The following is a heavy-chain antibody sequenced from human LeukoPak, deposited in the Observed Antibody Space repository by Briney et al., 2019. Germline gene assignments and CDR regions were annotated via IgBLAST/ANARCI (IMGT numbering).Heavy chain of an antibody. CDR1: GGSISSSSFY. D-gene: IGHD1-14*01. V-gene: IGHV4-39*07. CDR2: IFYSGST. CDR3: TTDKEGEPAHDWYFDL. J-gene: IGHJ2*01. Sequence: PSETLSLTCTVSGGSISSSSFYWGWIRQPPGKGLEWIGSIFYSGSTYYNPSLKSRVTISINTSKNQFSLKLSSVTAEDTAVYYCTTDKEGEPAHDWYFDLWGRGTLVTVSS.